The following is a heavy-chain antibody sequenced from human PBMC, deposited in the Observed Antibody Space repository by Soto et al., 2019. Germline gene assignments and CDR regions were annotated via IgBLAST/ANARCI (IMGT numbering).Heavy chain of an antibody. CDR1: GYTFTSYD. D-gene: IGHD3-22*01. Sequence: ASVKVSCKASGYTFTSYDISWVRQAPGQRLEWMGWISVYNGNTNYAHKVQGRVNMTTDTSTSTAYMELRSLRSDDSAVYYCARGYYNYGKPPDYWGQGTLVTVSS. CDR2: ISVYNGNT. J-gene: IGHJ4*02. V-gene: IGHV1-18*01. CDR3: ARGYYNYGKPPDY.